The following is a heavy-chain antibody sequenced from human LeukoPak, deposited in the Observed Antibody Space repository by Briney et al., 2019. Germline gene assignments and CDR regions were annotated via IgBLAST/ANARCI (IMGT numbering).Heavy chain of an antibody. CDR3: ARPSLNTGSYFDY. CDR2: ISYDGSYK. Sequence: GGSLRLSCAASGFTFSSYGMHWVRQAPGKGLEWVAVISYDGSYKYYADSVKGRFTISRDNAKNSLYLQMNSLRAEDTAVYYCARPSLNTGSYFDYWGQGILVSVSS. V-gene: IGHV3-30*03. CDR1: GFTFSSYG. D-gene: IGHD1-26*01. J-gene: IGHJ4*02.